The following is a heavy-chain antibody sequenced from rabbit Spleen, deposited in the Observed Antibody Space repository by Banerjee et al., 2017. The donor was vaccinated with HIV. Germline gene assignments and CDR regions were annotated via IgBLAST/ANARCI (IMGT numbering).Heavy chain of an antibody. CDR2: IYAVSGNT. CDR1: GFDFSSNE. V-gene: IGHV1S40*01. Sequence: QALKEAGGEMVQPGGSLALSGKASGFDFSSNEMSWVRQAPGKGPEWIGCIYAVSGNTYYASWAKGRFTISKTSSTTVTLRMTSLIAADTAPYFCARENVGGSVSLWGPGTLVTV. J-gene: IGHJ4*01. D-gene: IGHD1-1*01. CDR3: ARENVGGSVSL.